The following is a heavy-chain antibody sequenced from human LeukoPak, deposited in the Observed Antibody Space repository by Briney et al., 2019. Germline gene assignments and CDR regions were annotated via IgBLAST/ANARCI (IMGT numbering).Heavy chain of an antibody. Sequence: GGSLRLSCAASGFTFSSYPMNWVRQAPGKGLEWVSVISGSGGATFYGDSVQGRFTTSRDNSRDTLYLQMSSLRAEDTAVYYCGKYLQTTVGANDYWGQGTLVTVSS. CDR1: GFTFSSYP. J-gene: IGHJ4*02. V-gene: IGHV3-23*01. CDR2: ISGSGGAT. CDR3: GKYLQTTVGANDY. D-gene: IGHD1-26*01.